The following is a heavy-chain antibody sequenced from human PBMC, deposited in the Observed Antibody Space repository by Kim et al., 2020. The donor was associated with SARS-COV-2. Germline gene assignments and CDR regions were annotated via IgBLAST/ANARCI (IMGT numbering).Heavy chain of an antibody. J-gene: IGHJ4*02. V-gene: IGHV1-69*01. Sequence: AQKFQGRVTITADESTSTAYMELSSLRSEDTAVYYCARDIRGYSYGMGDYWGQGTLVTVSS. CDR3: ARDIRGYSYGMGDY. D-gene: IGHD5-18*01.